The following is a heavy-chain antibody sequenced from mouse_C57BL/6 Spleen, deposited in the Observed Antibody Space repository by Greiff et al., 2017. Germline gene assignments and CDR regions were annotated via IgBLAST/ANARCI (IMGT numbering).Heavy chain of an antibody. Sequence: EVQLVESGGGLVQPKGSLKLSCAASGFSFNTYAMNWVRQAPGKGLEWVARIRSKSNNYATYYADSVKDRFTISRDDSESMLYLQMNNLKTEDTAMYYCVRQSDVYFRFAYWGEKTLVTVSA. J-gene: IGHJ3*01. V-gene: IGHV10-1*01. CDR2: IRSKSNNYAT. D-gene: IGHD2-3*01. CDR1: GFSFNTYA. CDR3: VRQSDVYFRFAY.